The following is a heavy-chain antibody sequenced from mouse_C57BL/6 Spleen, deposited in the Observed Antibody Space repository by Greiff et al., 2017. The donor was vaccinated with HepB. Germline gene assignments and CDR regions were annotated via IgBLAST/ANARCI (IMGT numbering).Heavy chain of an antibody. J-gene: IGHJ1*03. D-gene: IGHD1-1*01. CDR1: GFTFSSYA. Sequence: EVKLMESGGGLVKPGGSLKLSCAASGFTFSSYAMSWVRQTPEKRLEWVATISDGGSYTYYPDNVKGRFTISRDNAKNNLYLQMSHLKSEDTAMYYCARVGYGSSYRYFDVWGTGTTVTVSS. CDR2: ISDGGSYT. V-gene: IGHV5-4*03. CDR3: ARVGYGSSYRYFDV.